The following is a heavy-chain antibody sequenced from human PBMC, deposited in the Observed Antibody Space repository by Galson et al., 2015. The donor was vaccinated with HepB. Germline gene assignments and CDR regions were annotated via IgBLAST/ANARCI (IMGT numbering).Heavy chain of an antibody. J-gene: IGHJ2*01. CDR3: ARRYQPYDSSGEDWYFDL. V-gene: IGHV1-18*04. CDR2: ISAYNGNT. CDR1: GYTFTSYG. D-gene: IGHD3-22*01. Sequence: SVKVSCKASGYTFTSYGISWVRQAPGQGLEWMGWISAYNGNTNYAQKLQGRVTMTTDTSTSTAYMELRSLRSDDTAVYYCARRYQPYDSSGEDWYFDLWGRGTLVTVSS.